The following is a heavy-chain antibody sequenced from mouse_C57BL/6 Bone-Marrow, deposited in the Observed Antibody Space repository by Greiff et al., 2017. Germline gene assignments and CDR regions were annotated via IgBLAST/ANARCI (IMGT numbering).Heavy chain of an antibody. J-gene: IGHJ3*01. Sequence: EVQGVESGGDLVKPGGSLKLSCAASGFTFSSYGMSWVRQTPDKRLEWVATISSGGSYTYSPDSVKGRFTISRDNAKNTLYLQMSSLKSEDTAMYYCARRGYGNYPWFAYWGQGTLVTVSA. V-gene: IGHV5-6*01. CDR2: ISSGGSYT. CDR1: GFTFSSYG. CDR3: ARRGYGNYPWFAY. D-gene: IGHD2-10*02.